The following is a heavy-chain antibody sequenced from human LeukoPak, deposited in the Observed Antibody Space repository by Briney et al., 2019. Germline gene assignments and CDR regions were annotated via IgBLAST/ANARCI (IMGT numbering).Heavy chain of an antibody. CDR3: ARRTYFDL. Sequence: SETLSLTCAVYGGSFSGYYRSWVRQPPGKGLEWIGYIYYSGSTTYNPSLKSRVTISVDTSKNQFSLKLNAVIAADTAVYYCARRTYFDLWGRGTLVTVSS. CDR1: GGSFSGYY. V-gene: IGHV4-59*08. J-gene: IGHJ2*01. CDR2: IYYSGST.